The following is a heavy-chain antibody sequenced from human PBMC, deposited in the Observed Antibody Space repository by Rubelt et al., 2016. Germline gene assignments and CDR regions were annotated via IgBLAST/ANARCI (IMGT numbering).Heavy chain of an antibody. CDR2: IKQDGSEK. CDR3: ARMSTGYSSSWYEGDSGPNYYYYGMDV. Sequence: WAASGFTFSSYWMSWVRQAPGKGLEWVANIKQDGSEKYYVDSVKGRFTISRDNAKNSLYLQMNSLRAEDTAVHYCARMSTGYSSSWYEGDSGPNYYYYGMDVWGQGTTVTVSS. J-gene: IGHJ6*02. CDR1: GFTFSSYW. V-gene: IGHV3-7*01. D-gene: IGHD6-13*01.